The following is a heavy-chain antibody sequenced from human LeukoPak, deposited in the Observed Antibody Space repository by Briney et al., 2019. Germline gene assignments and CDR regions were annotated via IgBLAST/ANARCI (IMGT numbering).Heavy chain of an antibody. J-gene: IGHJ4*02. V-gene: IGHV3-23*01. CDR1: LFTFSTDA. CDR2: ISAVGGSS. D-gene: IGHD1-20*01. Sequence: PGGSLRLSSAPSLFTFSTDAISWVRQAPAKGLGWVAPISAVGGSSYYADSVNGRVTICSDSSKNTLYLQMKNLSSEDTAVYYCVKETGITGDGDCWGKGTMVTVSS. CDR3: VKETGITGDGDC.